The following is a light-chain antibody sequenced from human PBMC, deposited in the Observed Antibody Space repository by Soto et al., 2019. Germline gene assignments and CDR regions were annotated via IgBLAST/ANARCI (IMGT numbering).Light chain of an antibody. Sequence: QSVLTQPPSASGSPGQSVTISCTGTSSDIGGSNYVSWYQHHPGKAPKLLIYDVNNRPSGVPDRFSGSKSGTTASLTVSGLQPEDEADYFCCSYAGSDNFVVFGGGTTLTVL. CDR1: SSDIGGSNY. V-gene: IGLV2-8*01. CDR2: DVN. CDR3: CSYAGSDNFVV. J-gene: IGLJ2*01.